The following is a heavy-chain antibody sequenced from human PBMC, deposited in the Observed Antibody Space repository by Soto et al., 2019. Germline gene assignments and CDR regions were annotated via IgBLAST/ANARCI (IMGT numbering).Heavy chain of an antibody. Sequence: SETLCLTCTVSGGSISSYYWSWIRQPPGKGLEWIGYIYYSGSTNYNPSLKSRVTISVDTSKNQFSLKLSSVTAADTAVYYCARHLEPARDDIVVVPAAKTYYYYGMDVWGQGTTVTVSS. CDR2: IYYSGST. J-gene: IGHJ6*02. V-gene: IGHV4-59*08. CDR3: ARHLEPARDDIVVVPAAKTYYYYGMDV. D-gene: IGHD2-2*01. CDR1: GGSISSYY.